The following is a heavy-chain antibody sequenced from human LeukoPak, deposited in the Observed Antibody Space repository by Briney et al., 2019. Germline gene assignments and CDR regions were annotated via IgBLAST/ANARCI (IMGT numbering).Heavy chain of an antibody. D-gene: IGHD4-17*01. Sequence: ASVKVSCKASGYTFTSYYMHWVRQAPGQGLEWMGIINPSGGSTSYAQKFQGRVTTTRDTSTSTVYMELSSLRSEDTAVYYCAVDYGDYYFDYWGQGTLVTVSS. CDR2: INPSGGST. CDR1: GYTFTSYY. J-gene: IGHJ4*02. CDR3: AVDYGDYYFDY. V-gene: IGHV1-46*01.